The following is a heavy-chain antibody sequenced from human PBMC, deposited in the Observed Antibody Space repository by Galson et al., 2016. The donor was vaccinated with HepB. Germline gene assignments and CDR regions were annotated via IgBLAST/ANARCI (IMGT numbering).Heavy chain of an antibody. V-gene: IGHV3-30-3*01. CDR2: ISYDGSNE. CDR1: GFTFSRYA. Sequence: SLRLSCAASGFTFSRYAMHWVRQAPGKGLYWLAVISYDGSNEHYADSVKGRFIISRDNSKNTLYLQVNNLRAEDTAVYYCAREPTLGYFHSSGFNDAFDIWGQGTLVTVSS. CDR3: AREPTLGYFHSSGFNDAFDI. D-gene: IGHD3-22*01. J-gene: IGHJ3*02.